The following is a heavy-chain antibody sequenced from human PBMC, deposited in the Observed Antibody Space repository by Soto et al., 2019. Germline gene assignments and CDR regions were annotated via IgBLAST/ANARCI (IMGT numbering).Heavy chain of an antibody. CDR1: AFTFSSFW. V-gene: IGHV3-7*01. CDR2: IKQDGSEK. Sequence: EVQLVESGGGLVQPGGSLRLSCAASAFTFSSFWMTWVRQAPGKGLEWVASIKQDGSEKSYVASVKGRFTISRDNVENSLYLQMNSLRDEDTALYYCARRQWLASDYWGQGTLVTVSS. CDR3: ARRQWLASDY. D-gene: IGHD6-19*01. J-gene: IGHJ4*02.